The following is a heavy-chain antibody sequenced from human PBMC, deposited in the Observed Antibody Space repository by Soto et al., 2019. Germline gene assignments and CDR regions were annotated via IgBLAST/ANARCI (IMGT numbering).Heavy chain of an antibody. J-gene: IGHJ5*02. Sequence: GGSLILSCAASGFAFDDYVMHWVRQPPGRGLEWVSGITWNGGTIRYVDSVKGRFTISRDNAENSLYLQMNSLRPEDTAVYYCAKGGSAALIAPSGRDNWFDPWGQGTQVTVSS. CDR3: AKGGSAALIAPSGRDNWFDP. V-gene: IGHV3-9*01. D-gene: IGHD6-13*01. CDR2: ITWNGGTI. CDR1: GFAFDDYV.